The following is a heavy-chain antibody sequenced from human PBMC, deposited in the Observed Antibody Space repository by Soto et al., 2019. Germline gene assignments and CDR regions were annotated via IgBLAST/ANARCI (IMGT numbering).Heavy chain of an antibody. CDR3: AKDQGVVTAIPVGWFDP. Sequence: GGSLRLSCAASGFTFSSYAMSWVRQAPGKGLEWVSAIFCSGGSTYYADSVKGRFTISRDNSKNTLYLQMNSLRAEDTAVYYCAKDQGVVTAIPVGWFDPWGQGTLVTVSS. J-gene: IGHJ5*02. CDR1: GFTFSSYA. D-gene: IGHD2-21*02. CDR2: IFCSGGST. V-gene: IGHV3-23*01.